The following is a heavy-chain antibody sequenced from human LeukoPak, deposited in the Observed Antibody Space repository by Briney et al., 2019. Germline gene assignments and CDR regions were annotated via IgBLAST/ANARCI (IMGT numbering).Heavy chain of an antibody. J-gene: IGHJ4*02. CDR2: ISGSGGST. D-gene: IGHD3-10*01. CDR3: AKTSNYYGSGSYYNVRPFDY. Sequence: GGSLRLSCAASGFTFSSYAMRWVRQAPGKGLEWVSAISGSGGSTYYADSVKGRFTISRDNSKNTLYLQMNSLRADDTAVYYCAKTSNYYGSGSYYNVRPFDYWGQGTLVTVSS. V-gene: IGHV3-23*01. CDR1: GFTFSSYA.